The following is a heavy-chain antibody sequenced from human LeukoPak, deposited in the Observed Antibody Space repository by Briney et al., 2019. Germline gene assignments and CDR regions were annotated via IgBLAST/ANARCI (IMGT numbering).Heavy chain of an antibody. CDR1: GGSISSYY. D-gene: IGHD2-2*01. V-gene: IGHV4-59*01. J-gene: IGHJ6*03. Sequence: SETLSLTCTVSGGSISSYYWSWIRQPPGKGLEWIGYIYYSGSTNYNPSLKSRVTISVDTSKNQFSLKLSSVTAADTAVYYCARGFVPAGMARYHYMDVWGKGTTVTVSS. CDR2: IYYSGST. CDR3: ARGFVPAGMARYHYMDV.